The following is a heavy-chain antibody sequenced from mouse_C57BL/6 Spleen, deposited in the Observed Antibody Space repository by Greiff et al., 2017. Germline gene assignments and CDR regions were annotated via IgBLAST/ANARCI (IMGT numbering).Heavy chain of an antibody. D-gene: IGHD2-5*01. J-gene: IGHJ4*01. CDR2: IYPGSGST. CDR1: GYTFTSYW. V-gene: IGHV1-55*01. Sequence: VQLQQPGAELVKPGASVTMSCKASGYTFTSYWITWVKQRPGQGLEWIGDIYPGSGSTNYNEKFKSKATLTVDTSSSTAYMQLSSLTSEDSAVYYCARDSNYVYYAMDYWGQGTSVTVSS. CDR3: ARDSNYVYYAMDY.